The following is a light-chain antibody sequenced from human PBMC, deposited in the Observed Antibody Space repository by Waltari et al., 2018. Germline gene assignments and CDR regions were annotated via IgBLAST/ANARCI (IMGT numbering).Light chain of an antibody. V-gene: IGKV3-20*01. CDR2: GAS. J-gene: IGKJ2*01. CDR3: QQYDSSPPT. CDR1: QSVSSSY. Sequence: EIVLTQSPGTLSLSPGERATLPCRASQSVSSSYLAWYQRMPGQAPRLLIYGASNRATGIPDRFSGSGSGTDFTLTISRLEPEDFAVYYCQQYDSSPPTFGQGTKLEIK.